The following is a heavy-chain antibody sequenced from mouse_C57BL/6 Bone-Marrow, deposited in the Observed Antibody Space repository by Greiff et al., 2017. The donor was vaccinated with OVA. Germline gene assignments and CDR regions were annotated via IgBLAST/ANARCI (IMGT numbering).Heavy chain of an antibody. J-gene: IGHJ4*01. V-gene: IGHV14-2*01. CDR2: IDPEDGET. Sequence: EVKVEESGAELVKPGASVKLSCTASGFNIKDYYMHWVKQRTEQGLEWIGRIDPEDGETKYAPKFQGKATITADTSSNTAYLQLSSLTSEDTAVYYCADDYDAYAMDYWGQGTSVTVSS. CDR3: ADDYDAYAMDY. CDR1: GFNIKDYY. D-gene: IGHD2-4*01.